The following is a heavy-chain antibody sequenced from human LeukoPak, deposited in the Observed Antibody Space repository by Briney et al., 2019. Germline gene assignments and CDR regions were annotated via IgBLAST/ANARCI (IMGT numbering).Heavy chain of an antibody. D-gene: IGHD3-22*01. V-gene: IGHV4-59*02. CDR3: ARVLRDYYDSTGYYFDY. Sequence: TSETLSLTCTVSSGSVNSYYWSWIRQPPGKGLEWIGYIYYSGSTNYNPSLKSRVTISVDTSKNQFSLKLSSVTAADTAVYYCARVLRDYYDSTGYYFDYWGQGTLVTVSS. CDR2: IYYSGST. CDR1: SGSVNSYY. J-gene: IGHJ4*02.